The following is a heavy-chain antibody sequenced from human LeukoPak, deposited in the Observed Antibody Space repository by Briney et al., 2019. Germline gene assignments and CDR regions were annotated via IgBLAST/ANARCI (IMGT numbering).Heavy chain of an antibody. D-gene: IGHD3-10*01. CDR3: ARRSMVSSGYFDY. CDR2: ISYDGSNK. V-gene: IGHV3-30*03. Sequence: GGSLRLSCAASGFTFSSYGMHWVRQAPGKGLEWVAVISYDGSNKYYADSVRGRFTISRDNSKNTLYLQMNSLRAEDTAIYYCARRSMVSSGYFDYWGQGTLVTVSS. J-gene: IGHJ4*02. CDR1: GFTFSSYG.